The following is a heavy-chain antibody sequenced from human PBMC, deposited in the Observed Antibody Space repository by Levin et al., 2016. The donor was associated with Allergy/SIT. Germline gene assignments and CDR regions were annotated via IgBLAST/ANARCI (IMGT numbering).Heavy chain of an antibody. V-gene: IGHV1-69*13. J-gene: IGHJ6*03. CDR1: GGTFSSYA. Sequence: SVKVSCKASGGTFSSYAISWVRQAPGQGLEWMGGIIPIFGTANYAQKFQGRVTITADESTSTAYMELSSLRSEDTAVYYCAGGVILMVRGVILHYYYYYYMDVWGKGTTVTVSS. D-gene: IGHD3-10*01. CDR2: IIPIFGTA. CDR3: AGGVILMVRGVILHYYYYYYMDV.